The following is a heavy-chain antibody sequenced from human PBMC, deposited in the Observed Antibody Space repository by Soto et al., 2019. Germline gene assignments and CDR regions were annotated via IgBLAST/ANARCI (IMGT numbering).Heavy chain of an antibody. CDR2: ISSSGTPI. J-gene: IGHJ4*02. V-gene: IGHV3-11*01. CDR1: GFTFSYYY. CDR3: ARSQGPFWYFDY. Sequence: GGSLRLSCAASGFTFSYYYMSWIRQSPGKGLVWVSYISSSGTPIYYEDSMKGRFTISRDNAKNELYLQMSRLSAEDTAFYYCARSQGPFWYFDYWGQGILVTVSS.